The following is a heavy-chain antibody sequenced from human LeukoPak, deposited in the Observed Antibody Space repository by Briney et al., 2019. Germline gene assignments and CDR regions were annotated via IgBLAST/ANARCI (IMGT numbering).Heavy chain of an antibody. CDR1: GGSISRYY. CDR2: VYYSGNT. D-gene: IGHD3-10*01. J-gene: IGHJ6*02. V-gene: IGHV4-59*08. Sequence: SETLSLTCTVSGGSISRYYWSWIRQPPGKELEWIGDVYYSGNTNYNPTLKSRVTISVDMSKNQFSLKLSSVTAADTAVYYCARLDYNKGFNYYYGMDVWGQGITVPVSS. CDR3: ARLDYNKGFNYYYGMDV.